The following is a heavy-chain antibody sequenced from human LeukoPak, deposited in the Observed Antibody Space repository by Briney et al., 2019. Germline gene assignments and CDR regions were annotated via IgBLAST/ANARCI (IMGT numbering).Heavy chain of an antibody. V-gene: IGHV3-15*01. Sequence: GGSLRLSCAASGFTFSNAWMSWVRQAPGKGLEWVGRIKSKSDGGTTDYAAPVKGRFTISSDDSKNTLYLQMNSLRTEDTAVYYCTTDLGAVSGTEDYWGQGTLVTVSS. CDR3: TTDLGAVSGTEDY. CDR1: GFTFSNAW. J-gene: IGHJ4*02. CDR2: IKSKSDGGTT. D-gene: IGHD6-19*01.